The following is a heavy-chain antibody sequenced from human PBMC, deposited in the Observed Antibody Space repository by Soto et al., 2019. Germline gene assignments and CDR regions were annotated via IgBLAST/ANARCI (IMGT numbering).Heavy chain of an antibody. V-gene: IGHV4-39*01. CDR3: TRRYNWTDTYYDP. CDR1: GNSISVHSYY. CDR2: SYYSGTT. Sequence: SETLSLTCTVSGNSISVHSYYWTWIRQPPGKGLEWIGSSYYSGTTYFNPSLKSRASISVDTSKNEFSLSLTSVTAADAAVYYCTRRYNWTDTYYDPWAPGALVTSPQ. J-gene: IGHJ5*02. D-gene: IGHD1-1*01.